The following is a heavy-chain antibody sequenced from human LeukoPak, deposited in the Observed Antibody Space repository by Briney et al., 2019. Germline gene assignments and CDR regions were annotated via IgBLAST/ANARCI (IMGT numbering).Heavy chain of an antibody. V-gene: IGHV4-61*01. Sequence: ASETLSLTCSVSGGSVSSGSCYWSWIRQPPGKGLEWIGYISHSGSTIYNPSLKSRVTISVDTSKNQFSLKLSSVTVADTAVYYCARANGGNLPFDYWGQGTLVTVSS. D-gene: IGHD4-23*01. CDR2: ISHSGST. CDR3: ARANGGNLPFDY. J-gene: IGHJ4*02. CDR1: GGSVSSGSCY.